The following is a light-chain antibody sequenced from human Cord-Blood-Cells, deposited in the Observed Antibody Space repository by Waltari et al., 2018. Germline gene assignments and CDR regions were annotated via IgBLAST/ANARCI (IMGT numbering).Light chain of an antibody. Sequence: QSALTQPASVSGSPGQSITISCTGTSSDVGSYNLVSWYQQHPGKAPKLMIYEGSKRPSGVSNRFSGSKSANTASLTMSGLQAEDEADYYCCSYAGSSTLVFGGGTKLTVL. CDR3: CSYAGSSTLV. J-gene: IGLJ2*01. V-gene: IGLV2-23*01. CDR2: EGS. CDR1: SSDVGSYNL.